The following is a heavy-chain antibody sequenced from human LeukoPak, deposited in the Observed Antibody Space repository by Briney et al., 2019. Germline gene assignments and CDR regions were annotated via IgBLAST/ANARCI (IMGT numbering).Heavy chain of an antibody. D-gene: IGHD1-1*01. V-gene: IGHV3-66*01. J-gene: IGHJ4*02. CDR1: GFTFSSYE. Sequence: GGSLTLSCAASGFTFSSYEMNWVRQAPGKGLAWVSVVYSGDTTYCADSVKGRFTISRDKSKNTLYLQMNSLRVDDTAVYYCARVTGSRYFDYWGQGTLVSVSS. CDR3: ARVTGSRYFDY. CDR2: VYSGDTT.